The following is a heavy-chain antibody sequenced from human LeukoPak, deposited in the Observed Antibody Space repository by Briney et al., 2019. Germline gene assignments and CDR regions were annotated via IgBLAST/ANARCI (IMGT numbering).Heavy chain of an antibody. V-gene: IGHV3-30*18. CDR3: AKDHYWSIDY. D-gene: IGHD3-3*01. CDR2: MSYGGQNE. J-gene: IGHJ4*02. CDR1: GLTFSGYD. Sequence: GGSLRLSCAASGLTFSGYDMHWVRQAPGKGPEWVAVMSYGGQNERYADSVKGRFTISRDIAKNTLYLQMNSLRAEDTGVYYCAKDHYWSIDYWGRGTLVTVSS.